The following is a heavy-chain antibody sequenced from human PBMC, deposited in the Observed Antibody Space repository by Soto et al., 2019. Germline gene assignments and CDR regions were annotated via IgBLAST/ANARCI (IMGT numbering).Heavy chain of an antibody. CDR3: TRGLDLSYWDLLQSPPPDS. D-gene: IGHD1-7*01. V-gene: IGHV3-23*01. Sequence: EAQLSESGGGLVQPGGSLRLSCAASGFTFRSYAMSWVRQAPGKGLEWVSDISVSETNTYYADSVKGRFTISRDNSKNTLFLQMDSLRAEDTAIYYCTRGLDLSYWDLLQSPPPDSWGQGTLVTVSS. J-gene: IGHJ5*01. CDR1: GFTFRSYA. CDR2: ISVSETNT.